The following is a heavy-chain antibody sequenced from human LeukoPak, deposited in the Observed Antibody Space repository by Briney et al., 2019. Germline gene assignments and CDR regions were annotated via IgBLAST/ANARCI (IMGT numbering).Heavy chain of an antibody. D-gene: IGHD3-3*01. Sequence: ASVKDSCKASGYTFTSYYMHWVRQAPGQGLEWMGIINPSGGSTSYAQKFQGRVTITRDTSASTAYMELSSLRSEDTAVYYCARDALTIFGPHYYYCGMDVWGQGTTVTVSS. CDR3: ARDALTIFGPHYYYCGMDV. CDR2: INPSGGST. J-gene: IGHJ6*02. V-gene: IGHV1-46*01. CDR1: GYTFTSYY.